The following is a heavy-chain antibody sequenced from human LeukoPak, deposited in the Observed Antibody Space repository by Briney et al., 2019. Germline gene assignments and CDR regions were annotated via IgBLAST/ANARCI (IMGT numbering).Heavy chain of an antibody. CDR2: IYYSGST. Sequence: SQTLSLTCTVSGGSISSGGYYCSWIRQHPGKGLEWIGYIYYSGSTYYNPSLKSRVTISVDTSKNQFSLKLSSVTAADTAVYYCARQRGQYYGSSGYHHPGDFHHWGQGTLVTVSS. CDR3: ARQRGQYYGSSGYHHPGDFHH. D-gene: IGHD3-22*01. V-gene: IGHV4-31*03. CDR1: GGSISSGGYY. J-gene: IGHJ1*01.